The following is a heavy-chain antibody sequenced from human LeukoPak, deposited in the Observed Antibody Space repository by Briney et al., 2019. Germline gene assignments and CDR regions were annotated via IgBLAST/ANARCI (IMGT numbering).Heavy chain of an antibody. J-gene: IGHJ4*02. CDR2: ITNDGSST. D-gene: IGHD2-21*02. CDR3: ARDWARYCGGDCYSSSDY. CDR1: GLTFSSHW. V-gene: IGHV3-74*01. Sequence: GGSLRLSCAASGLTFSSHWMHWVRQAPGKGLVWVSRITNDGSSTTYADSVKGRFTISRDNAKNMLYLQVNSLRAEDTAVYYCARDWARYCGGDCYSSSDYWGQGTLVTVSS.